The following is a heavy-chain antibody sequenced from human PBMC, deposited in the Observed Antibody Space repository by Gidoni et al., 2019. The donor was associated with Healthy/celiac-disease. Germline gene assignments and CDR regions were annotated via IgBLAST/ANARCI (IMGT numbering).Heavy chain of an antibody. J-gene: IGHJ5*02. CDR2: ISGSGGST. CDR3: AKGSGTYYDILTGLNWFDP. Sequence: EVQLLESGGGLVQPGGSLRLSCAASGFTFSSYAMSWFRQAPGKGLEWVSAISGSGGSTYYADSVKGRFTISRDNSKNTLYLQMNSLRAEDTAVYYCAKGSGTYYDILTGLNWFDPWGQGTLVTVSS. V-gene: IGHV3-23*01. CDR1: GFTFSSYA. D-gene: IGHD3-9*01.